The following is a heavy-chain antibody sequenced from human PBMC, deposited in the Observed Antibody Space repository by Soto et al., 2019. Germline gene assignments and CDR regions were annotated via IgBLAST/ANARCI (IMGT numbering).Heavy chain of an antibody. CDR2: IWYDGSNK. CDR1: GFTFSSYG. D-gene: IGHD4-17*01. Sequence: QVQLVESGGGVVQPGRSLRLSCAASGFTFSSYGMHWVRQAPGKGLEWVAVIWYDGSNKYYADSVKGRFTISRDNSKNTLYLQMNSLRADDTAVHYCVRGGGDYEVIDYWGQGTLVTVSS. CDR3: VRGGGDYEVIDY. V-gene: IGHV3-33*01. J-gene: IGHJ4*02.